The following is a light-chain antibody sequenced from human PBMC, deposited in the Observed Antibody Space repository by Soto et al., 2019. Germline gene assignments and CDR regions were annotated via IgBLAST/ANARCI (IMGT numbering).Light chain of an antibody. CDR1: NNDVGGYRL. CDR2: EAT. Sequence: QSVLDQPASVSGSPGQSITISCTGTNNDVGGYRLVSWYQQYSGKAPKLIIYEATKRPSGVSDRFSGSKSGSTAILTLSGLQAEDEADYFCCSYARDSILVFGRGTKVTVL. V-gene: IGLV2-23*01. CDR3: CSYARDSILV. J-gene: IGLJ2*01.